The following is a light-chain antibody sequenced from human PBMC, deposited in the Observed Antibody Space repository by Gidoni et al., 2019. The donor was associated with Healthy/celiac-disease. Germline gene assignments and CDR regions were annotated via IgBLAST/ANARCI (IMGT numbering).Light chain of an antibody. Sequence: QSALTQPRSVSGSPGQSVTISCTGTSSDVGGYNYVSWYQQHPGKAPKLMIYDVSKRPSGVPDRFSGSKSGTPASLTISGLQAEDEADYYCCSYAGSYTFGVFGGGTKLTVL. CDR1: SSDVGGYNY. J-gene: IGLJ2*01. V-gene: IGLV2-11*01. CDR2: DVS. CDR3: CSYAGSYTFGV.